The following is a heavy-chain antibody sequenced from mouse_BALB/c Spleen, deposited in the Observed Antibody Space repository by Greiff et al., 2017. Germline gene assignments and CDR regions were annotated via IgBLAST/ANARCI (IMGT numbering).Heavy chain of an antibody. CDR1: GFTFSSYA. D-gene: IGHD1-1*01. J-gene: IGHJ3*01. V-gene: IGHV5-9-3*01. CDR2: ISSGGSYT. CDR3: ARPDYYGSSPWFAY. Sequence: EVQGVESGGGLVKPGGSLKLSCAASGFTFSSYAMSWVRQTPEKRLEWVATISSGGSYTYYPDSVKGRFTISRDNAKNTLYLQMSSLRSEDTAMYYCARPDYYGSSPWFAYWGQGTLVTVSA.